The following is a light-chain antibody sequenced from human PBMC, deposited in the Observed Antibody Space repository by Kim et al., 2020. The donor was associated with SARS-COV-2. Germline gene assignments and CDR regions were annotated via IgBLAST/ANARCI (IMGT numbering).Light chain of an antibody. V-gene: IGKV3-11*01. CDR2: DAS. Sequence: EIVLTQSPATLSLSPGERANLSCRASQSVSIYLAWYQQKPGQAPRLLIYDASNRATGIPARFSGSGSGTDFTLTISSLEPEDFAVYYCQQRSNWHTFGQGTKLEI. CDR1: QSVSIY. J-gene: IGKJ2*01. CDR3: QQRSNWHT.